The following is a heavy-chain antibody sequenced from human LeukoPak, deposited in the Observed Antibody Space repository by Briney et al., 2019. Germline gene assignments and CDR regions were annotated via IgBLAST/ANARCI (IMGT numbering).Heavy chain of an antibody. CDR2: IDPSDSYT. Sequence: GESLKISCKGSGYSFTSYWISWVRQMPGKGLEWMGRIDPSDSYTNYSPSFQGHVTISADKSISTAYLQWSSLKASDTAMYYCAREPGYYGSGSYYSYFDYWGQGTLVTVFS. J-gene: IGHJ4*02. CDR1: GYSFTSYW. V-gene: IGHV5-10-1*01. D-gene: IGHD3-10*01. CDR3: AREPGYYGSGSYYSYFDY.